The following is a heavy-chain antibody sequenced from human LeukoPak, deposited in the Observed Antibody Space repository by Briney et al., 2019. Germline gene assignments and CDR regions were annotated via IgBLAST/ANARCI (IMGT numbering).Heavy chain of an antibody. CDR2: INPSGGST. Sequence: ASVKVSCKASGYTFTSYYMHWVRQAPGQGLEWMGIINPSGGSTSYAQKFQGRVTMTRDTSTSTVYMELSSLRSEDTAVYYCARNAAYYYDSSGYYSFDYWGQGTQVTVSS. V-gene: IGHV1-46*01. D-gene: IGHD3-22*01. CDR3: ARNAAYYYDSSGYYSFDY. J-gene: IGHJ4*02. CDR1: GYTFTSYY.